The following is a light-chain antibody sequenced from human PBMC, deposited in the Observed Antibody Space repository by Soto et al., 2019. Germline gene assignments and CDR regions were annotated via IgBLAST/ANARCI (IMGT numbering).Light chain of an antibody. J-gene: IGKJ1*01. CDR2: DVS. V-gene: IGKV3-15*01. CDR3: QQYYKWRT. CDR1: QNIGNK. Sequence: IVMTQSPVTLSVSPGGGATLSCRASQNIGNKLAWYQQKPGQAPRLLIYDVSTRATGVPARFSGSGSGPDFTLTISSLLSEDFAFYYCQQYYKWRTFGQGANVEIK.